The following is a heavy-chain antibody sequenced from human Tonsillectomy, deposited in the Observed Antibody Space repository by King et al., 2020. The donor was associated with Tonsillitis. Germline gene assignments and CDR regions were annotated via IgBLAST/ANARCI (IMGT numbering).Heavy chain of an antibody. V-gene: IGHV3-30-3*01. J-gene: IGHJ4*02. CDR3: ARDPTSVGYSYFDY. Sequence: HVQLVESGGGVVQPGRSLRLSCAASGFTFSSYGMHWVRQAPGKGLEWVAVISYDGSNKYYADSVKGRFTISRDNSKNTLYLQMDSLRAEDTAVYYCARDPTSVGYSYFDYWGQGTLVTVSS. CDR2: ISYDGSNK. CDR1: GFTFSSYG. D-gene: IGHD5-18*01.